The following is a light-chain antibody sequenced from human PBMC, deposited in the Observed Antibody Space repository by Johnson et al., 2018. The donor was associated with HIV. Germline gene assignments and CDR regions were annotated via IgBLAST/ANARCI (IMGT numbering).Light chain of an antibody. Sequence: QSVLTQPPSVSAAPGQKVTISCSGSSSNIGNNYVSWYQQVPGTAPKLLIYDNDKRPSGSPDRFSGSKSGTSATLGITGLQTGDEADYYCGTWDSSLSAGLFGTGTKVTVL. CDR2: DND. V-gene: IGLV1-51*01. CDR3: GTWDSSLSAGL. J-gene: IGLJ1*01. CDR1: SSNIGNNY.